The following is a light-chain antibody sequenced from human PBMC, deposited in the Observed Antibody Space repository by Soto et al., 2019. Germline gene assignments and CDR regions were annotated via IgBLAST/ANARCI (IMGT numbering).Light chain of an antibody. Sequence: DIQMTQSPSTLSASVGDRVTITCRASQSISSWLAWYQQKPGKAPKLLIYKASSLETGAPSRFSGSGYGTEFTLTISSLQPDDFATYYCQQLNGSPWTFGQGTKVDIK. J-gene: IGKJ1*01. CDR3: QQLNGSPWT. CDR1: QSISSW. CDR2: KAS. V-gene: IGKV1-5*03.